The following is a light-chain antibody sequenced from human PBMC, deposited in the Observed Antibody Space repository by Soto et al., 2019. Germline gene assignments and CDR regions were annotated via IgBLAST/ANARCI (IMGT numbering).Light chain of an antibody. V-gene: IGKV3-20*01. CDR2: GAS. J-gene: IGKJ5*01. CDR3: QQYGSSPT. Sequence: LTLSPGAPSLKPRERATPSCRASQSVSNNYLAWYQQKPGQAPRRLIYGASSRATGIPDRFSGSGSGTDFTLTISRLEPEDFAVYYCQQYGSSPTFGEGTRLEIK. CDR1: QSVSNNY.